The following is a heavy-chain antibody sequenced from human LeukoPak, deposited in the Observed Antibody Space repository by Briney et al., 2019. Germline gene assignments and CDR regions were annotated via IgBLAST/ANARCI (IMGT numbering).Heavy chain of an antibody. CDR3: RSHANNAFDI. J-gene: IGHJ3*02. CDR2: ISSNGNNK. Sequence: GGSLRLSCAASGDTFTTYALHWVRQAPGEGLAWVAVISSNGNNKYYADSVKGRFTISRDNSKNTLYLQMNNVRPEDTAMYYCRSHANNAFDIWGQGTMVTVSS. V-gene: IGHV3-30*04. CDR1: GDTFTTYA.